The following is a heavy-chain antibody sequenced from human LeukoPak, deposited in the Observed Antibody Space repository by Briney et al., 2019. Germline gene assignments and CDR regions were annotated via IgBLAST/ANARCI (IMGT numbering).Heavy chain of an antibody. CDR1: GGSISSYY. V-gene: IGHV4-59*01. Sequence: PSETLSLTCTVSGGSISSYYWSWIRQPPGKGLEWIGYIYYSGSTNYNPSLKSRVTISVDTSKNQFSLKLSSVTAADTAVYYCARDQLKGGNDVFGYWGQGTLLTVSS. D-gene: IGHD3-3*01. CDR2: IYYSGST. CDR3: ARDQLKGGNDVFGY. J-gene: IGHJ4*02.